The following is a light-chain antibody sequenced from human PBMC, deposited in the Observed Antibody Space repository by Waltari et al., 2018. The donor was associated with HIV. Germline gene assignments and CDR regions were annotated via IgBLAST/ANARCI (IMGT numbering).Light chain of an antibody. CDR3: AAWDDSMNGHGV. Sequence: QSVLTQPPSASVSPGQTVTLSSSASSSTIGSNTLNRSQQLPGEAPTLLIYSNNQRPSWVPDRCSGAKSGTSASLAISGLQSEDEADYYCAAWDDSMNGHGVFGGGTKLTVL. V-gene: IGLV1-44*01. CDR1: SSTIGSNT. J-gene: IGLJ3*02. CDR2: SNN.